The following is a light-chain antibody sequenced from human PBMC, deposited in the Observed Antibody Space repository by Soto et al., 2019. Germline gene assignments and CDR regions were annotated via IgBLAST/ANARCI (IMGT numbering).Light chain of an antibody. J-gene: IGKJ1*01. CDR2: DAS. CDR1: QSISSW. V-gene: IGKV1-5*01. CDR3: QQYHSYST. Sequence: DIQMTQSPSTLSASVGDRVTITCRASQSISSWLAWYQQKPGKAPTLLIYDASSLESGLPSRFSGSGSGTEFTLTSSSLQPDDFATYYCQQYHSYSTFGQGTKVEIK.